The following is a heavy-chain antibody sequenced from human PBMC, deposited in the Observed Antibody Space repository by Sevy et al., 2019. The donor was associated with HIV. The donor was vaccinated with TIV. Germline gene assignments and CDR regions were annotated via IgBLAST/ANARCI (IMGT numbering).Heavy chain of an antibody. J-gene: IGHJ4*02. CDR1: GFTFSKYY. D-gene: IGHD2-8*01. Sequence: GGSLRLSCAASGFTFSKYYMSWVRQPPGKGLEWVSTLSIGCGETYYADSVKGRFTISRDNSKSSVYLQMNNLRPEDTAVYYCAREGCTKPHDYWGQGTLVTVSS. V-gene: IGHV3-23*01. CDR3: AREGCTKPHDY. CDR2: LSIGCGET.